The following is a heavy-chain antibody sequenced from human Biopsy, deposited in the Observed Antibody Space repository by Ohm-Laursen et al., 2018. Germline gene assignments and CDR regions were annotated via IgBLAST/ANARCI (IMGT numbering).Heavy chain of an antibody. V-gene: IGHV3-9*01. Sequence: SLRLSCAASGFIFSDYGMHWVRQAPGKGLEWVSGISGSSNNIIYADSVRGRFTISRDNAKSSLYSEMNSLRSEDTAFYYCTKRRTAVRPFDSWGHGTLVTVSS. CDR3: TKRRTAVRPFDS. CDR1: GFIFSDYG. CDR2: ISGSSNNI. J-gene: IGHJ4*01. D-gene: IGHD6-25*01.